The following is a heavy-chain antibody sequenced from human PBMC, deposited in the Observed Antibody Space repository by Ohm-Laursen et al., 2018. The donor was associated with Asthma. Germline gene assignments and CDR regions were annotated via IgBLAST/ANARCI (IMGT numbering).Heavy chain of an antibody. Sequence: SLRLSCAASGFTFSSHAMSWVRQAPGKGLEWVAVISYDGSNKYYADSVKGRFTISRDNSKNTLYLQMNSLRAEDTAVYYCAREVKMGYYYYYGMDVWGQGTTVTVSS. D-gene: IGHD1-26*01. CDR3: AREVKMGYYYYYGMDV. V-gene: IGHV3-30-3*01. CDR2: ISYDGSNK. J-gene: IGHJ6*02. CDR1: GFTFSSHA.